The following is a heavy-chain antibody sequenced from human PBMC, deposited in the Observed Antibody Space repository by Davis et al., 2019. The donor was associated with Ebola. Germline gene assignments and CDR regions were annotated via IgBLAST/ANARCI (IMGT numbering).Heavy chain of an antibody. CDR1: GSASAPTL. J-gene: IGHJ4*02. CDR2: IRSKANSYAT. CDR3: TSKSGNDLRDY. Sequence: ETLSLTCIVSGSASAPTLIPLVRCENGKGLEWVGRIRSKANSYATAYAASVKGRFTISRDDSKNTAYLQMNSLKTEDTAVYYCTSKSGNDLRDYLGKGTLVTVAS. D-gene: IGHD1-1*01. V-gene: IGHV3-73*01.